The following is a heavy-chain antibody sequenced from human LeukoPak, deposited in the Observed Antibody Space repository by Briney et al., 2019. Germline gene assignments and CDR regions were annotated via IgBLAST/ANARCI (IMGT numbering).Heavy chain of an antibody. CDR1: GGSISSYY. V-gene: IGHV4-59*01. CDR2: IYYSGST. CDR3: ARATYYYGSGSYYRDMDV. Sequence: PSETLSLTCTVSGGSISSYYWSWIRQPPGKGLEWIGYIYYSGSTNYNPSLKSRVTISVDTSKNQFSLKLSSVTAADTAVYYCARATYYYGSGSYYRDMDVWGKGTTVTVSS. D-gene: IGHD3-10*01. J-gene: IGHJ6*03.